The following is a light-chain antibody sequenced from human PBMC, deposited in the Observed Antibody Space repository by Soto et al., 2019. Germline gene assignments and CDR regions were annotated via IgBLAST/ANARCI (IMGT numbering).Light chain of an antibody. V-gene: IGKV1-6*01. CDR3: LQDITYPWT. CDR2: GAS. CDR1: QSISSY. J-gene: IGKJ1*01. Sequence: IQMTQSQSSLSASVGDRVTITCRASQSISSYLNWYQQKPGKAPKLLIYGASNLQSGVPPRFSGSGSGTDFTLAITSLQPEDSSTYYCLQDITYPWTFGQGTRWIS.